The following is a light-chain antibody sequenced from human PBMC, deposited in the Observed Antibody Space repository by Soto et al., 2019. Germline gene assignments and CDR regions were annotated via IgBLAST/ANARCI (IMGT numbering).Light chain of an antibody. J-gene: IGKJ3*01. Sequence: DIQMTQSPSSLSASVGDRVTITCRASQDINNYLAWYQHKPGKVPKPLIYAASTLRSGVPSRFGGSGSGTDFTLAISSLQPEDVATYYCQNYNTVPPVTFGPGTKVDV. CDR1: QDINNY. V-gene: IGKV1-27*01. CDR3: QNYNTVPPVT. CDR2: AAS.